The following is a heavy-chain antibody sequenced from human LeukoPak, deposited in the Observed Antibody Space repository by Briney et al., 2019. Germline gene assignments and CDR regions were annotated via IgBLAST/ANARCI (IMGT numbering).Heavy chain of an antibody. CDR1: GGSISSYH. V-gene: IGHV4-59*01. J-gene: IGHJ4*02. Sequence: SETLSLTCTVSGGSISSYHWSWIRQPPGKGLEWIGYIYYSGRTVYNPSLKSRLTMSLDTSKNQFSLKLSSVTAADTAVYYCAGDYESGSYRFVYWGQGALVTVSS. D-gene: IGHD3-10*01. CDR3: AGDYESGSYRFVY. CDR2: IYYSGRT.